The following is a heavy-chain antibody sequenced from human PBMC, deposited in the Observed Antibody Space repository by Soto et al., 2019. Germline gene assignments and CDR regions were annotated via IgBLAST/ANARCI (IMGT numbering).Heavy chain of an antibody. CDR1: GGSISSSSYY. D-gene: IGHD1-26*01. CDR2: IYYSGST. J-gene: IGHJ4*02. V-gene: IGHV4-39*07. Sequence: SETLSLTCTVSGGSISSSSYYWGWIRQPPGKGLEWIGSIYYSGSTYYNPSLKSRVTISVDTSKNQFSLKLSSVTAADTAVYYRARSSGSYYVSRSEYYFDYWGQGTLVTVSS. CDR3: ARSSGSYYVSRSEYYFDY.